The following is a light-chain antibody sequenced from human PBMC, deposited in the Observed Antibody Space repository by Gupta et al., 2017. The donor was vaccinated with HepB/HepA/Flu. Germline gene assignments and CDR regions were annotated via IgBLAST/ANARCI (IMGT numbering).Light chain of an antibody. V-gene: IGLV3-25*03. CDR2: KDS. CDR3: QSADSSGTGV. J-gene: IGLJ2*01. Sequence: SYELTQPPSVSVSPGQTARITCSGDALPKRYAYWYQQKPGQAPVLVIYKDSERPSGIPERFSGSSSGKTVTFTISGGQAEDEADYYCQSADSSGTGVFGGGTKLTVL. CDR1: ALPKRY.